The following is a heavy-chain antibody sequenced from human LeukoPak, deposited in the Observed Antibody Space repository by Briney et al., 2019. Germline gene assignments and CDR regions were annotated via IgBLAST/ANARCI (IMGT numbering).Heavy chain of an antibody. CDR3: ARGGYYYDSSGLDY. J-gene: IGHJ4*02. V-gene: IGHV4-31*11. CDR2: IYYSGST. D-gene: IGHD3-22*01. Sequence: PSETLSLTCAVYGGSFSGYYWSWIRQHPGKGLEWIGYIYYSGSTYYNPSLKSRVTISVDTSKNQFSLKLSSVTAADTAVYYCARGGYYYDSSGLDYWGQGTLVTVSS. CDR1: GGSFSGYY.